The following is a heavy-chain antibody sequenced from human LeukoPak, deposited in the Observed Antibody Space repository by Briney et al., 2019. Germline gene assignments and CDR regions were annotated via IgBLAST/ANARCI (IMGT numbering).Heavy chain of an antibody. Sequence: ASVKVSCKASGSTFTSYDINWVRQATGQGLEWMGWMNPNSGNTGYAQKFQGRVTITRNTSIRTAYMELSSLRSEDTAVNYCARGGDLPIVPAAINWFDPWGQGTLVTVSS. CDR2: MNPNSGNT. J-gene: IGHJ5*02. V-gene: IGHV1-8*03. D-gene: IGHD2-2*01. CDR3: ARGGDLPIVPAAINWFDP. CDR1: GSTFTSYD.